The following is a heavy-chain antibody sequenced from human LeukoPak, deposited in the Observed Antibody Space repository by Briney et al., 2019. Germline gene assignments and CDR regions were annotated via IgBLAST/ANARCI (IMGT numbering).Heavy chain of an antibody. Sequence: ASVKVSCKASGYTFTSYDINWVRQATGQGLEWMGWMNPNSGNTGYAQKFQGRVTMTRNTSISTAYMELSSLRSEDTAVYYCARGGPLGYCSSTSCSYYYYYGMDVRGQGTTVTVSS. J-gene: IGHJ6*02. D-gene: IGHD2-2*01. CDR1: GYTFTSYD. CDR3: ARGGPLGYCSSTSCSYYYYYGMDV. V-gene: IGHV1-8*01. CDR2: MNPNSGNT.